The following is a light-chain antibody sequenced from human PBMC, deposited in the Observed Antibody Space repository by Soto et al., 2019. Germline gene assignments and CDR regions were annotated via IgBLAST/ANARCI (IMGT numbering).Light chain of an antibody. J-gene: IGLJ1*01. Sequence: QSVLTQPPSVSGAPGQRVTISCTGSSSNIGAGYDVHWYQQRPGTAPKLLIFGNINRPSGVPDRFSGYKSGTSASLAITGLQAEDEGDYYCQSYDSTRSARYVFGTGTKLTVL. CDR3: QSYDSTRSARYV. CDR1: SSNIGAGYD. V-gene: IGLV1-40*01. CDR2: GNI.